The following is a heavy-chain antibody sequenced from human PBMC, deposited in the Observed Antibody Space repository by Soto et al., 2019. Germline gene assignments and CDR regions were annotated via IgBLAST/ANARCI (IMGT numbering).Heavy chain of an antibody. J-gene: IGHJ4*02. CDR1: GFTFSSYA. Sequence: GGSLRLSCAASGFTFSSYAMHWVRQAPGKGLEWVAVISYDGSNKYYADSVKGRFTISRDNSKNTLYLQMNSLRAEDTAVYYCATTGTSFVYWGQGTLVTVSS. V-gene: IGHV3-30-3*01. CDR2: ISYDGSNK. CDR3: ATTGTSFVY. D-gene: IGHD1-1*01.